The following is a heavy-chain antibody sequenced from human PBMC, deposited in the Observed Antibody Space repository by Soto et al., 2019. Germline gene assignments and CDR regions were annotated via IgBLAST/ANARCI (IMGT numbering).Heavy chain of an antibody. CDR2: IYPGDSDT. Sequence: GESLKISCKGSGYSFTSYWIGWVRQMPGKDLEWMGIIYPGDSDTRYSPSFQGQVTISADKSISTAYLQWSSLKASDTAMYYCASAGSREINRGAFDIWGQGTMVTVSS. CDR1: GYSFTSYW. V-gene: IGHV5-51*01. CDR3: ASAGSREINRGAFDI. J-gene: IGHJ3*02.